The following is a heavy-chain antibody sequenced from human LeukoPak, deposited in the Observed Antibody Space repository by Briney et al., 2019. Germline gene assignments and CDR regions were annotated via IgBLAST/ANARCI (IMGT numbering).Heavy chain of an antibody. D-gene: IGHD6-25*01. J-gene: IGHJ4*02. CDR3: ARSGWPYYFDY. CDR2: LHSDGTST. CDR1: GFTLSNYW. Sequence: GGSLRLSCAASGFTLSNYWMHWVRQAPGRGLVWVSRLHSDGTSTSYADSVRGRFTISRDNARNTLYLQMNTLRAEDTAVYYCARSGWPYYFDYWGQGTLVTVSS. V-gene: IGHV3-74*01.